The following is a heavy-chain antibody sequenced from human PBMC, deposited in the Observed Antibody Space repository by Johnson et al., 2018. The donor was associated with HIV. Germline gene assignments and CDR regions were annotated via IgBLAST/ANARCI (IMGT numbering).Heavy chain of an antibody. CDR3: AQGYYDILTGYYDAFDI. CDR1: GFTFSSYA. CDR2: IRYDGSNK. J-gene: IGHJ3*02. D-gene: IGHD3-9*01. Sequence: QVQLVEFGGGVVQPGRSLRLSCAASGFTFSSYAMHWVRQAPGKGLEWVAVIRYDGSNKYYADSVKGRFTISRDNSKNTLYLQMNSLRAEDTAVYYCAQGYYDILTGYYDAFDIWGQGTMVMVSS. V-gene: IGHV3-30*04.